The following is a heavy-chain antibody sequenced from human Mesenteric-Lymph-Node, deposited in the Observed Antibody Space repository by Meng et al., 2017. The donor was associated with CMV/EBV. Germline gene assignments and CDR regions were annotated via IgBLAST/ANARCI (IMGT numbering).Heavy chain of an antibody. CDR1: GGSFSGYY. CDR3: ARGSSYDILTGYFDY. Sequence: QVELHDWGAGLLKPSETLSVTCAVYGGSFSGYYWNWIRQSPEKGLEWIGEINHSGSTTYNPSFTSRIIISVDTSTNQISLNMSSVTAADTAVYYCARGSSYDILTGYFDYWGQGALVTVSS. J-gene: IGHJ4*02. V-gene: IGHV4-34*01. D-gene: IGHD3-9*01. CDR2: INHSGST.